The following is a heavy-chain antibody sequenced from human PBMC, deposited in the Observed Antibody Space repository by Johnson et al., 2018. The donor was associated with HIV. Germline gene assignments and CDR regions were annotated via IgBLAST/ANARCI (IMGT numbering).Heavy chain of an antibody. Sequence: VQLVESGGGLVQPGRSLRLSCAASGFTFDDYAMHWVRQAPGKGLEWVSGISWNSGSIDYADSVKGRFTIPSDNAKNSLYLQMNSLRAEDTAVYYCAREFRYSSSPAHYAFDIWGQGTMVTVSS. J-gene: IGHJ3*02. V-gene: IGHV3-9*01. CDR2: ISWNSGSI. D-gene: IGHD6-6*01. CDR1: GFTFDDYA. CDR3: AREFRYSSSPAHYAFDI.